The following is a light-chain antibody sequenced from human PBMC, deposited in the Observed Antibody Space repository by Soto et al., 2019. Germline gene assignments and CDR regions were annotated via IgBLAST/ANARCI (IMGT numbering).Light chain of an antibody. CDR1: SSDVGGYNY. CDR3: SSYAGSNKSV. CDR2: EVS. V-gene: IGLV2-8*01. Sequence: QSALTQPPSASGSPGQSVTISCTGTSSDVGGYNYVSWYQQYPGKAPKLMIYEVSKRPSGVPDCFSGSKSGNTASLTVSGLQAEDEADYYCSSYAGSNKSVFGTGTKLTVL. J-gene: IGLJ1*01.